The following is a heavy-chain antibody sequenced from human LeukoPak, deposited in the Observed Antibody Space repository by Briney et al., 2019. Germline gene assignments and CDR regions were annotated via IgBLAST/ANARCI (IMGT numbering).Heavy chain of an antibody. CDR2: ISGSGSDI. D-gene: IGHD5-24*01. J-gene: IGHJ4*02. V-gene: IGHV3-21*01. CDR3: ARDLHELQNTYYFDY. CDR1: GFTFSSYS. Sequence: GGPLRLSCAASGFTFSSYSMNWVRKAPGKGLKWVSSISGSGSDIHYADPVKGRFTISRDNAKNSLYLQMNSLRAEDTAVYYCARDLHELQNTYYFDYWGQGILVTVSS.